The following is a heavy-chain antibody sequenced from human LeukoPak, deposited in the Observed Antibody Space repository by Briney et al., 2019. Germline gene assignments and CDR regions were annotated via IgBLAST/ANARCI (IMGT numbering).Heavy chain of an antibody. D-gene: IGHD2-21*02. Sequence: GGSLRLSCAASGFTFSTYRMNWVRQAPGKGLEWVSYISSTSSGKYYADSVRGRFTISRDNGKNSLYLQMNSLRAEDTAVYYCAREAVTSSDYWGQGTLVTVSS. CDR1: GFTFSTYR. J-gene: IGHJ4*02. V-gene: IGHV3-48*01. CDR3: AREAVTSSDY. CDR2: ISSTSSGK.